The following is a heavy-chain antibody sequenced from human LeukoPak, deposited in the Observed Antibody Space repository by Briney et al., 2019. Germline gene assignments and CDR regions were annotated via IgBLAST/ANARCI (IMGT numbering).Heavy chain of an antibody. V-gene: IGHV4-39*01. CDR1: GVSISSSNSY. CDR2: IYYSGNT. J-gene: IGHJ4*02. D-gene: IGHD3/OR15-3a*01. Sequence: SETLSLTCTVSGVSISSSNSYWGWIRQPPGKGLEWIGSIYYSGNTYYDASLKSQVSISIDTSKYQFSLRLTSVTAADTAVYYCARQTGSGLFILPGGQGTLVTVSS. CDR3: ARQTGSGLFILP.